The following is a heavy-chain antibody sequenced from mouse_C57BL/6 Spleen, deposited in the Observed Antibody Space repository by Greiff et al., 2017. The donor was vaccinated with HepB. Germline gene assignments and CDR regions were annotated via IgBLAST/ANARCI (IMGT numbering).Heavy chain of an antibody. CDR1: GYTFTSYT. V-gene: IGHV1-4*01. J-gene: IGHJ3*01. CDR2: INPSSGYT. CDR3: ARSDYYGSSLFAY. D-gene: IGHD1-1*01. Sequence: QVQLQQSGAELARPGASVKMSCKASGYTFTSYTMHWVKQRPGQGLEWIGYINPSSGYTKYNQKFKDKATLTADKSSSTAYMQLSSLTSEDSAVYYCARSDYYGSSLFAYWGQGTLVTVSA.